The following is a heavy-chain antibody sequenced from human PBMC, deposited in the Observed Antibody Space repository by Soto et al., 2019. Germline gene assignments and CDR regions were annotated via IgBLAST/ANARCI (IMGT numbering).Heavy chain of an antibody. CDR3: ARASDTSGYYY. J-gene: IGHJ4*02. D-gene: IGHD3-22*01. V-gene: IGHV1-69*01. CDR1: GGTFKNYA. CDR2: ILPIFDEL. Sequence: QVQLEQSGSEVKKPGSSVKVSCKVSGGTFKNYAISWVRQAPGQGLEWMGVILPIFDELNYAPKLQGRVTITADEATSTAHLELGSLTSDDTAVYFCARASDTSGYYYWGQGTLVTVSS.